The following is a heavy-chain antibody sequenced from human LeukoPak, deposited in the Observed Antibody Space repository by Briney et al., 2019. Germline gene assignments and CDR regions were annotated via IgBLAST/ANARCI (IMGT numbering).Heavy chain of an antibody. CDR2: ISGSGGST. D-gene: IGHD3-3*01. V-gene: IGHV3-23*01. CDR1: GFTFSSYA. J-gene: IGHJ4*02. Sequence: GGSLRLSCAASGFTFSSYAMSWVRQAPGKGLEWVSAISGSGGSTYYADSVKGRFTISRDNFKNTLYLQMNSLRAEDTAVYYCAKHYDFWSGYFPFDYWGQGTLVTVSS. CDR3: AKHYDFWSGYFPFDY.